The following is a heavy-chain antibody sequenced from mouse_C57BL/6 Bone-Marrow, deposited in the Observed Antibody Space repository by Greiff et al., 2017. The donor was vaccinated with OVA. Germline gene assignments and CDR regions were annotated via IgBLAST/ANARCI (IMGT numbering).Heavy chain of an antibody. CDR2: INPNYGTT. Sequence: VQLKQSGPELVKPGASVKISCKASGYSFTDYNMNWVKQSNGKSLEWIGVINPNYGTTSYNQKFKGKATLTVDQSSSTAYMQLNSLTSEDSAVYYCARVYDYDDYYAMDYWGQGTSVTVSS. CDR1: GYSFTDYN. CDR3: ARVYDYDDYYAMDY. J-gene: IGHJ4*01. V-gene: IGHV1-39*01. D-gene: IGHD2-4*01.